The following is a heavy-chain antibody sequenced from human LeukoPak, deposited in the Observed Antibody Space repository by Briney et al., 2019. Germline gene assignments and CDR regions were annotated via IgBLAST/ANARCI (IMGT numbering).Heavy chain of an antibody. J-gene: IGHJ4*02. Sequence: PGGSLRLSCAASGFTFSAYTMNWVRQAPGKGLEWVSSISGGNSYIYYADSVKGRFTISRDNAKNSLYLQMNSLRAEDTAVYYCARLYYYDGSGYSLDQWGQGTLVTVSS. CDR3: ARLYYYDGSGYSLDQ. D-gene: IGHD3-22*01. V-gene: IGHV3-21*01. CDR2: ISGGNSYI. CDR1: GFTFSAYT.